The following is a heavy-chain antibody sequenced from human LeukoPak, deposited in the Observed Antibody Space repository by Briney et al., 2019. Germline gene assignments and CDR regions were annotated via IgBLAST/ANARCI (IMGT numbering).Heavy chain of an antibody. CDR1: GFTFSSYG. D-gene: IGHD4-17*01. V-gene: IGHV3-30*18. J-gene: IGHJ4*02. Sequence: GGSLRLSCAASGFTFSSYGMHWVRQAPGKGLEWVAVISYDGSNKYYADSVKGRFTISRDNSKNTLYLQMNSLRAEDTAVYYCAKDVRKDGDYPTGGYFDYWGQGTLVTVSS. CDR3: AKDVRKDGDYPTGGYFDY. CDR2: ISYDGSNK.